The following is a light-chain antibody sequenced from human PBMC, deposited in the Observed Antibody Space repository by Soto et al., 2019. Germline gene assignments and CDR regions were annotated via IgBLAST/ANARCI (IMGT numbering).Light chain of an antibody. Sequence: QSALTQPRSVSGSPGQSVTISCTGTSNYVSWYQQHPGKAPKLMIYGVNKRPSGVPDRFSGSKSGKTASLTISGLQAEDEADYYCCSFAGSYTSYVFASGTKVTVL. V-gene: IGLV2-11*01. CDR1: SNY. CDR2: GVN. CDR3: CSFAGSYTSYV. J-gene: IGLJ1*01.